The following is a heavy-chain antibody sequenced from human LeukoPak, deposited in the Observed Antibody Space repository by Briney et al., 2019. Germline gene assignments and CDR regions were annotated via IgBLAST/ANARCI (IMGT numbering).Heavy chain of an antibody. V-gene: IGHV3-23*01. Sequence: GGSLRLSCAASGFTFSNYAMRWVRQAPGKGLEWVSTITSTGDSTYYADSVKGRFTISRDNSKNTLYLQMNSLRAEDTAVYYCAHSNGYAYGLDHWGQGTLVTVSS. J-gene: IGHJ4*02. CDR3: AHSNGYAYGLDH. CDR2: ITSTGDST. D-gene: IGHD5-18*01. CDR1: GFTFSNYA.